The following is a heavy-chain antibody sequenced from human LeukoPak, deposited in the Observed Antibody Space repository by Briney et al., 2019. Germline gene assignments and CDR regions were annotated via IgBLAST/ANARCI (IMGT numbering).Heavy chain of an antibody. Sequence: PETLSLTCTVSGGTISSYYWSWIRQPPGKGLEGIGYIYYSGSPNYNPSLKSRVTISVDTSKKQSSLKLSSVTAADTAVYYCARGTVTTSMKAFDIWGQGTMVTVSS. J-gene: IGHJ3*02. CDR3: ARGTVTTSMKAFDI. V-gene: IGHV4-59*08. D-gene: IGHD4-17*01. CDR1: GGTISSYY. CDR2: IYYSGSP.